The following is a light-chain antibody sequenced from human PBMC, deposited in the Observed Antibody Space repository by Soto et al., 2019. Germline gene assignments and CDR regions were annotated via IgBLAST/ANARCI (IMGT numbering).Light chain of an antibody. Sequence: DIVMTQSPLSLPVTPGEPASISCRSSQSLLHSNGYNYLDWYLQKPGQSPQFLIYLGTNRASGVPDRFSGNGSGTDFTLKISRVEAEDVGVYYCMQALQTPLTFGGGTKVEIK. J-gene: IGKJ4*01. CDR3: MQALQTPLT. CDR2: LGT. V-gene: IGKV2-28*01. CDR1: QSLLHSNGYNY.